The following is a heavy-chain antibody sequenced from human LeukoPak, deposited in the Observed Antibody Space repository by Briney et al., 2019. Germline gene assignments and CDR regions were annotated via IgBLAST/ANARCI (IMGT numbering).Heavy chain of an antibody. D-gene: IGHD3-10*01. CDR2: IKQDGSEK. V-gene: IGHV3-7*05. J-gene: IGHJ4*02. Sequence: PGGSLRLSCAASRFTFINYWMTWVRQAPGKGLEWVANIKQDGSEKYYVDSVTGRFTISRDNAKNSLFLQMSSLRADDTAVYYCARGEIRGVLMEYWGQGTLVTVSS. CDR1: RFTFINYW. CDR3: ARGEIRGVLMEY.